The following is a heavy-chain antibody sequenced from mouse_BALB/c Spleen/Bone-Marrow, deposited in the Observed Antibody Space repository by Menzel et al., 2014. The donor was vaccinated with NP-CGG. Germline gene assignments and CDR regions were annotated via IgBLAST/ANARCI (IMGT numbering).Heavy chain of an antibody. CDR2: IYSGGST. Sequence: EVQLVESGGGLVKPGGSLKLSCAASGFTLSTYAMSWVRQTPEKRLEWVASIYSGGSTYYPDSVKGRFTISRDNARNILYLQMNSLRSEDTAMYYCARRYYGYWYFDVWGAGTTVTVSS. CDR3: ARRYYGYWYFDV. D-gene: IGHD1-1*01. CDR1: GFTLSTYA. V-gene: IGHV5-6-5*01. J-gene: IGHJ1*01.